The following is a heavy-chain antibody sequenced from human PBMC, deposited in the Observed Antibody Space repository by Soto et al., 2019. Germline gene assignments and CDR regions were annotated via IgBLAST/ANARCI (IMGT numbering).Heavy chain of an antibody. D-gene: IGHD6-13*01. J-gene: IGHJ4*02. CDR3: AKDRERDAWYEDY. CDR1: VVSFSVYA. V-gene: IGHV3-23*01. CDR2: ISGSDGST. Sequence: PWGSLIVSCVASVVSFSVYAMSWVRPAPGKGLEWVSVISGSDGSTYYADSVNGLFTISRDNSKNTLYLQMNSLRAEDTAVYYCAKDRERDAWYEDYWGQGTLVTVSS.